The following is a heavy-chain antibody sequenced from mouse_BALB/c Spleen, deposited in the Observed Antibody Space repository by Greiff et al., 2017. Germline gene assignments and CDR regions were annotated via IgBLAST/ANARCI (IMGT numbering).Heavy chain of an antibody. J-gene: IGHJ2*01. CDR1: GFAFSSYD. CDR2: ISSGGGST. D-gene: IGHD2-3*01. Sequence: EVHLVESGGGLVKPGGSLKLSCAASGFAFSSYDMSWVRQTPEKRLEWVAYISSGGGSTYYPDTVKGRFTISRDNAKNTLYLQMSSLKSEDTAMYYCARHEPYDGSSDYWGQGTTLTVSS. V-gene: IGHV5-12-1*01. CDR3: ARHEPYDGSSDY.